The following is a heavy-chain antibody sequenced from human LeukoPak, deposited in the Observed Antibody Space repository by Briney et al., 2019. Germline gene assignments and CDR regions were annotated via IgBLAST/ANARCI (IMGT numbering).Heavy chain of an antibody. V-gene: IGHV1-69*06. CDR2: IIPIFGTA. CDR3: ARPHDYSNYDGAFDI. J-gene: IGHJ3*02. Sequence: GASVKVSCKASGYTFISYGISWVRQAPGQGLEWMGGIIPIFGTANYAQKFQGRVTITADKSTSTAYMELSSLRSEDTAVYYCARPHDYSNYDGAFDIWGQGTMVTVSS. D-gene: IGHD4-11*01. CDR1: GYTFISYG.